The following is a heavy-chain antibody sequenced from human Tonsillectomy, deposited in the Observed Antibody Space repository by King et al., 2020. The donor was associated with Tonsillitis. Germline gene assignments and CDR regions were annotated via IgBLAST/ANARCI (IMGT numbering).Heavy chain of an antibody. CDR2: IDYSGGT. D-gene: IGHD3-10*01. V-gene: IGHV4-59*01. Sequence: QLQDSGPGLVKPSETLSLTCTVSGGSMSSYYWTWIRQPPGRGLEWIGYIDYSGGTNYSPSLKSRVTISLDTSKSQFSLKVTSVTAADTAVYYCARGVRGNSWYFDYWGQGTLVTVSS. J-gene: IGHJ4*02. CDR3: ARGVRGNSWYFDY. CDR1: GGSMSSYY.